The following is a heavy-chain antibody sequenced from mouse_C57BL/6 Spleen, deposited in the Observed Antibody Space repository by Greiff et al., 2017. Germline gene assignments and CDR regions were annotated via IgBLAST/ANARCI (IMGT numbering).Heavy chain of an antibody. V-gene: IGHV1-9*01. J-gene: IGHJ4*01. CDR2: ILPGSGST. Sequence: VQLQQSGAELMQPGASVKLSCKATGYTFPGYWIAWVKQRPGHGLEWIGEILPGSGSTNYKEKFKGKATFTADTSSNTAYMQLSSLTTEDSVILYCATGQLRLRAMDYWGQGTSVTVSS. CDR1: GYTFPGYW. CDR3: ATGQLRLRAMDY. D-gene: IGHD3-2*02.